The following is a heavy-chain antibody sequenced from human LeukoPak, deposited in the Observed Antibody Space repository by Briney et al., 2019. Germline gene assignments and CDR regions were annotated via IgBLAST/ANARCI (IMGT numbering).Heavy chain of an antibody. CDR3: VRGILRSGKGYYFDY. Sequence: GGSLRLSCAGSGFTFGDHAISWFRQAPGKGLDFVSFIRSKTYGGTTEYAASVQGRFTFSRDDSKSVAYLNMNSLKTDDTGVYYCVRGILRSGKGYYFDYWGQGTLVTVSS. CDR2: IRSKTYGGTT. D-gene: IGHD3-3*01. J-gene: IGHJ4*02. V-gene: IGHV3-49*03. CDR1: GFTFGDHA.